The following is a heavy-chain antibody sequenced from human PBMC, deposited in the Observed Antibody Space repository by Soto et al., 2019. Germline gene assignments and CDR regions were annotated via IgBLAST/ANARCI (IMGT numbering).Heavy chain of an antibody. D-gene: IGHD2-15*01. CDR3: ARYASGGSRERWDAFDI. CDR2: ISAYNGNT. V-gene: IGHV1-18*01. CDR1: GYTFTSYG. Sequence: QVQLVQSGAEVKKPGASVKVSCKASGYTFTSYGISWVRQAPGQGLEWMGWISAYNGNTNYAQKLQGRVTMTTDTPTSTAYMELRSLRSDDTAVYYCARYASGGSRERWDAFDIWGQGTMVTVSS. J-gene: IGHJ3*02.